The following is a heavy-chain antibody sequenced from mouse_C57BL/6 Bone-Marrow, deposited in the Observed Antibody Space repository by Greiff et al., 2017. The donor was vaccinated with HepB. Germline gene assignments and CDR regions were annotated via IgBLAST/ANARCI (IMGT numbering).Heavy chain of an antibody. CDR3: ARDIYYDYDYAMDY. Sequence: LVESGPELVKPGASVKISCKASGYAFSSSWMNWVKQRPGKGLEWIGRIYPGDGDTNYNGKFKGKATLTADKSSSTAYMQLSSLTSEDSAVYFCARDIYYDYDYAMDYWGQGTSVTVSS. CDR2: IYPGDGDT. CDR1: GYAFSSSW. J-gene: IGHJ4*01. D-gene: IGHD2-4*01. V-gene: IGHV1-82*01.